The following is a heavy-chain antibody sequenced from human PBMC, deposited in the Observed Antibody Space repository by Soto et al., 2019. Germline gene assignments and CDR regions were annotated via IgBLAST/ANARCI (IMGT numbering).Heavy chain of an antibody. V-gene: IGHV3-21*01. J-gene: IGHJ4*02. D-gene: IGHD1-26*01. Sequence: GRYLRISCAASGLTFGSDSMNWVRQAPGKGLEWVSSISSSSSYIYYADSVKGRFTISRDNAKNSLYLQMNSLRAEDTAVYYCSRRGGSHWVQSYCGQRPSVTVSS. CDR2: ISSSSSYI. CDR3: SRRGGSHWVQSY. CDR1: GLTFGSDS.